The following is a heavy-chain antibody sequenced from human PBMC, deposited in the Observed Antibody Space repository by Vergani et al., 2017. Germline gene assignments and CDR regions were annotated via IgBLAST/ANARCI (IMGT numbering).Heavy chain of an antibody. Sequence: QVQLQQWGAGLLKPSETLSLTCAVYGGSFSGYYWSWIRQPPGKGLEWIGEINHSGSTNYNPSLKSRVTISVDTSKNQFSLTLSSVTAADTAVYYCASGRPLRAARLSVWGQGTLVTVSS. CDR2: INHSGST. V-gene: IGHV4-34*01. D-gene: IGHD6-6*01. J-gene: IGHJ4*02. CDR3: ASGRPLRAARLSV. CDR1: GGSFSGYY.